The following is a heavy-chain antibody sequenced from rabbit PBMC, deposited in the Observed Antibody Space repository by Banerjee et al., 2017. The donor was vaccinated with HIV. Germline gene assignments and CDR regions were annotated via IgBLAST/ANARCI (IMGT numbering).Heavy chain of an antibody. V-gene: IGHV1S40*01. CDR2: INTSSGGA. D-gene: IGHD1-1*01. J-gene: IGHJ4*01. CDR3: ARDVISGNYYFDL. Sequence: QSLEESGGDLVKPGSSLTLTCTASGFSFSSRYYLWWVLQAPGKGLEWIACINTSSGGAWYASWAKGRFTISKSTSLNTVTLQVTSLTAADTATYFCARDVISGNYYFDLWGQGTLVTVS. CDR1: GFSFSSRYY.